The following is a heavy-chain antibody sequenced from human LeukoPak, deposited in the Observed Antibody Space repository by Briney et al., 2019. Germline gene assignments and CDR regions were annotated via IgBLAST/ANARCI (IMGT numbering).Heavy chain of an antibody. V-gene: IGHV4-34*01. CDR2: INHSGST. J-gene: IGHJ6*02. Sequence: SETLSLTCAVYGGSFSGYYWSWIRQPPGKGLEWIGEINHSGSTNYNPSLKSRVTISVDTSKIQFSLKLSSVTAADTAVYYCARVSYDSSGYYRIYYYYGMDVWGQGTTVTVSS. CDR3: ARVSYDSSGYYRIYYYYGMDV. D-gene: IGHD3-22*01. CDR1: GGSFSGYY.